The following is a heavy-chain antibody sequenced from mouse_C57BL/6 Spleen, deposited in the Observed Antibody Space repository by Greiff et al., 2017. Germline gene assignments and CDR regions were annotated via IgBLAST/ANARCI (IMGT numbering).Heavy chain of an antibody. CDR2: IDPSDSET. CDR3: ARPSTGTGGFAY. V-gene: IGHV1-52*01. Sequence: VQLQQPGAELVRPGSSVKLSCKASGHTFTSYWMHWVKQRPIQGLEWIGNIDPSDSETHYNQKFKDKATLTVDKSSSTAYMQLSSLTSEDSAVYYCARPSTGTGGFAYWGQGTLVTVSA. J-gene: IGHJ3*01. CDR1: GHTFTSYW. D-gene: IGHD4-1*02.